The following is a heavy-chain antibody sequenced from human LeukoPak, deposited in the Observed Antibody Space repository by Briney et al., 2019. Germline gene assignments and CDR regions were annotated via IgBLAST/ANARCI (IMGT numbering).Heavy chain of an antibody. J-gene: IGHJ5*02. Sequence: GSLRLSCAASGFTVSSNYMSWVRQAAGKGLEWVSIIYSGGSTYYADSVKGRFTISRDNSKNTLYLQMNSLRAEDTAVYYCAKDSRHRGYCSSTSCYVSWFDPWGQGTLVTVSS. V-gene: IGHV3-53*01. CDR3: AKDSRHRGYCSSTSCYVSWFDP. CDR2: IYSGGST. D-gene: IGHD2-2*01. CDR1: GFTVSSNY.